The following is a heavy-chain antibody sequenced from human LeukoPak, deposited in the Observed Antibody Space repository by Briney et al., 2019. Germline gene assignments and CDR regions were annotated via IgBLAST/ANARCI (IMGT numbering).Heavy chain of an antibody. Sequence: GGSLRLSCAASGFTFSTYGMHWVRQSPGKGLEWVAFIRYDESKEFYADSLKGRFTVSRDNSQNTLYLQINSLRTEDTAVYYCAKALVTTLINAYQMDFWGQGTLVTVSS. V-gene: IGHV3-30*02. CDR1: GFTFSTYG. D-gene: IGHD4-23*01. CDR2: IRYDESKE. CDR3: AKALVTTLINAYQMDF. J-gene: IGHJ4*02.